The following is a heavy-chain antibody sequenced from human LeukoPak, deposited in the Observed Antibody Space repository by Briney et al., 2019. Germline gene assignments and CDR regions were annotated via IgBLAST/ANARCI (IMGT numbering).Heavy chain of an antibody. D-gene: IGHD3-22*01. Sequence: TSETLSLTCTVSGGSISSYYWSWIRQPAGKGLEWIGRIYTSGSTNYNPSLKSRVTMSVDTSKNQFSLKLSSVTAADTAVYYCARDHPDYYDSSGNKAAWYFDLWGRGTLVTVSS. J-gene: IGHJ2*01. CDR1: GGSISSYY. CDR3: ARDHPDYYDSSGNKAAWYFDL. CDR2: IYTSGST. V-gene: IGHV4-4*07.